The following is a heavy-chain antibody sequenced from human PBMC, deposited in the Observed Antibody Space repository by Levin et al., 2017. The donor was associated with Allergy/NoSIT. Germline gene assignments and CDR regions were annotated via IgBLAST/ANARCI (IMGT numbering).Heavy chain of an antibody. J-gene: IGHJ4*02. D-gene: IGHD3-10*01. V-gene: IGHV3-53*01. CDR1: GFSVSNSY. Sequence: PGGSLRLSCAASGFSVSNSYMSWVRQAPGKGLEWVSVIYSAGTTYYADSVKGRFTISRDISKNTLYLQMNTLRAEDTAVYYCARDRVGVSVIDYWGQGTLVTVSS. CDR3: ARDRVGVSVIDY. CDR2: IYSAGTT.